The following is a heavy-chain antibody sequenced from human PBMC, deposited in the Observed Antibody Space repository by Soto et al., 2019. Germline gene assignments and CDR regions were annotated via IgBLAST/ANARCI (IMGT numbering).Heavy chain of an antibody. Sequence: QVQLQESGPGLVKPSQTLSLTCTVSGGSISSGGYYWSWIRQHPGKGLEWIGYIYYSGSTYYNPSLKGRVTISVDTSKNQFSLKLSSVTAADTAVYYCARDGEADYGDYVVFDYWGQGTLVTVSS. D-gene: IGHD4-17*01. V-gene: IGHV4-31*03. CDR3: ARDGEADYGDYVVFDY. J-gene: IGHJ4*02. CDR1: GGSISSGGYY. CDR2: IYYSGST.